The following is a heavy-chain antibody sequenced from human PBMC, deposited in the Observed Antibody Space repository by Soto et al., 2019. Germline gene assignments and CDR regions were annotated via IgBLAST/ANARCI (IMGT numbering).Heavy chain of an antibody. CDR2: IIPIFGTA. D-gene: IGHD2-15*01. J-gene: IGHJ6*02. Sequence: GASVKVSCKASGGTFSSYAISWVRQAPGQGLEWMGGIIPIFGTANYAQKFQGRVTITADESTSTAYMELSSLRSEDTAVYYCASRLGYGYCSGGSCYQYYYGMDVWGQGTTVTVSS. CDR1: GGTFSSYA. CDR3: ASRLGYGYCSGGSCYQYYYGMDV. V-gene: IGHV1-69*13.